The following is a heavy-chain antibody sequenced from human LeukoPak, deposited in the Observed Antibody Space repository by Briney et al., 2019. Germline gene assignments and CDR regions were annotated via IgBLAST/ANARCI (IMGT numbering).Heavy chain of an antibody. CDR1: GHSLAELA. D-gene: IGHD4-23*01. J-gene: IGHJ6*02. CDR2: FDPEEGET. V-gene: IGHV1-24*01. CDR3: AIRPLTVVTPLDV. Sequence: ASVKVSCKVSGHSLAELAMHWVRQAPGKGLEWVGGFDPEEGETFYAQEVLGRVSMTEDTSTDTAYMELSSLTSEDTAVYYCAIRPLTVVTPLDVWGQGTTVTVSS.